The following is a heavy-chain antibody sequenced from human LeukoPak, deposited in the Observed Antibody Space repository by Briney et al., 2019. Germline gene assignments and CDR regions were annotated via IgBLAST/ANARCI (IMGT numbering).Heavy chain of an antibody. CDR1: GFTFDDYA. V-gene: IGHV3-9*01. Sequence: SLRLSCAASGFTFDDYAMHWVRQAPGKGLEWVSGISWNSGSIGYADSVKGRFTISRDNAKNSLYLQMNGLRAEDTALYYCAKDGYSYGPYYYFDYWGQGTLVTVSS. J-gene: IGHJ4*02. CDR3: AKDGYSYGPYYYFDY. D-gene: IGHD5-18*01. CDR2: ISWNSGSI.